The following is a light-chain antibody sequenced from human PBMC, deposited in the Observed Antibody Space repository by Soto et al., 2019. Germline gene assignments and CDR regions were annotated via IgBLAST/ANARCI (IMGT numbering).Light chain of an antibody. V-gene: IGLV2-23*02. Sequence: QSVLTQPASVSGSPGQSITIPCTGTRGDVGGYNLVSWYQQHAGKAPKLMIYEVTERPSGVSNRFSGSKSGNTASLTISGLQPDDEADYYCCSYAGNSEVFGTGTKLTVL. CDR2: EVT. CDR1: RGDVGGYNL. CDR3: CSYAGNSEV. J-gene: IGLJ1*01.